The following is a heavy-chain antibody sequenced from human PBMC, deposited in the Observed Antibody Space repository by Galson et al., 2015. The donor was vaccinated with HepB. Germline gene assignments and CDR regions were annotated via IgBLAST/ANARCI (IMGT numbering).Heavy chain of an antibody. Sequence: SLRLSCAASGFTFSDYYMSWLRQAPGKGLEWVSYISSSSSYTNYADSVKGRFTISRDNAKNSLYLQMNSLRAEDTAVYYCARSPKPTYSSGWYEGEYYFDYWGQGTLVTVSS. V-gene: IGHV3-11*06. CDR2: ISSSSSYT. CDR1: GFTFSDYY. D-gene: IGHD6-19*01. CDR3: ARSPKPTYSSGWYEGEYYFDY. J-gene: IGHJ4*02.